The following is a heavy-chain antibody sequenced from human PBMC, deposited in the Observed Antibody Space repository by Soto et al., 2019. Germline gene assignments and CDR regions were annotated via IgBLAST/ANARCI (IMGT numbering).Heavy chain of an antibody. CDR1: GFTFSSFW. D-gene: IGHD5-18*01. CDR3: ASGKSYGYRPHY. CDR2: IKQDGSEK. Sequence: GGSLRLSCAASGFTFSSFWMTWVRQAPGKGLEWVANIKQDGSEKYYVDSVKGRFTISRDNAKNSLYLQMNSLRAEDTAVYYCASGKSYGYRPHYWGQGTLVTVSS. J-gene: IGHJ4*02. V-gene: IGHV3-7*01.